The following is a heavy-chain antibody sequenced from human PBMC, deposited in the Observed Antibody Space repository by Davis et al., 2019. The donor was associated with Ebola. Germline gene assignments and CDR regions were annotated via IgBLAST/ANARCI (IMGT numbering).Heavy chain of an antibody. D-gene: IGHD3-3*01. J-gene: IGHJ6*02. Sequence: PGGSLRLSCAASGFTFSSYGMHWVRQAPGKGLEWVAVISYDGSNKYYADSVKGRFTISRDNSKNTLYLQMNSLRAEDTAVYYCAKGYDFWSGSTFYYYYGMDVWGQGTTVTVSS. CDR3: AKGYDFWSGSTFYYYYGMDV. CDR2: ISYDGSNK. CDR1: GFTFSSYG. V-gene: IGHV3-30*18.